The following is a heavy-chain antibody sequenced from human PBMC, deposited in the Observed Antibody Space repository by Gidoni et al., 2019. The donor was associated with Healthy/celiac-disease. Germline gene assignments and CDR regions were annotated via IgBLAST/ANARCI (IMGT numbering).Heavy chain of an antibody. V-gene: IGHV1-69*01. CDR3: ARDKLRFLEWLSHTNGMDV. J-gene: IGHJ6*02. CDR1: GATVSSDA. Sequence: QVQLVQSGAEVKKPGSSVKVSCKASGATVSSDAISWVRQAPGPGLEWMGGIIPIFVTANYAQKFQGRVTIPADESTSTAYMELSSLRSEDTAVYYCARDKLRFLEWLSHTNGMDVWGQGPTVTVSS. D-gene: IGHD3-3*01. CDR2: IIPIFVTA.